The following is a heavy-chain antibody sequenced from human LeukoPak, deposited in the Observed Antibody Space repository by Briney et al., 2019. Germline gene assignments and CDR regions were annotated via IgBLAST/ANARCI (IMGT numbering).Heavy chain of an antibody. D-gene: IGHD3-22*01. Sequence: ASVKVSCRVSGYTLTKLPIHWVRQAHGRGLEWMGSFDPEDGEAVYARRFRGRVTMTTDTSTTTAYMELRSLRSDDTAVYYCARDINGYYYDSHGYYTSDLWGQGTLVTVYS. J-gene: IGHJ5*02. CDR2: FDPEDGEA. CDR3: ARDINGYYYDSHGYYTSDL. CDR1: GYTLTKLP. V-gene: IGHV1-24*01.